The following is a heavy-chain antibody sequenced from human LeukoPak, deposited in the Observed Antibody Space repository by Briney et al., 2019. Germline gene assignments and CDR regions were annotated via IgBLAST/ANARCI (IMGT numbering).Heavy chain of an antibody. CDR1: GFTFSRYS. D-gene: IGHD3-16*01. CDR2: ISSSSSYI. J-gene: IGHJ4*02. V-gene: IGHV3-21*01. Sequence: GGSLRLSCAASGFTFSRYSMNWVRQAPGKGLEWVSSISSSSSYIYYADSVKGRFTISRDNAKNSLYLQMNSLRAEDTAVYYCASYNYDYVWGSSPDLDYWGQGTLVTVSS. CDR3: ASYNYDYVWGSSPDLDY.